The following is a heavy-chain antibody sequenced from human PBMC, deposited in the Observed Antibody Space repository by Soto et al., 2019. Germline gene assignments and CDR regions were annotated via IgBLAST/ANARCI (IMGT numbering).Heavy chain of an antibody. CDR2: IHRSGAT. Sequence: QVQLQESGPGLVKPSGTLSLTGDVSRGSMNSGHWWSWVRPPPGKGLEWVGHIHRSGATNYNPSLRSRVAISLVESKDQLAVELNSVTAADTAVYYCGRVGLRWSFDFWGRGTMVTVSS. V-gene: IGHV4-4*02. J-gene: IGHJ2*01. CDR1: RGSMNSGHW. D-gene: IGHD3-16*01. CDR3: GRVGLRWSFDF.